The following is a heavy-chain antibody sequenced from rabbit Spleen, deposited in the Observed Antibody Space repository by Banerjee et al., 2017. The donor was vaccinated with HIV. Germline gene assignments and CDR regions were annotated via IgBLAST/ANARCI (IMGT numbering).Heavy chain of an antibody. CDR1: GFSWNSGYD. CDR3: ARGSATMTMVITGYYLNL. J-gene: IGHJ4*01. D-gene: IGHD2-1*01. V-gene: IGHV1S40*01. CDR2: IYAGSSGST. Sequence: QSLEESGGGLVKPGASLTLPCKASGFSWNSGYDMCWVRQAPGKGLEWIASIYAGSSGSTYSATWAKGRFTISKTSSTTMTLQMTGLTAADTATYFCARGSATMTMVITGYYLNLWGPGTLVTVS.